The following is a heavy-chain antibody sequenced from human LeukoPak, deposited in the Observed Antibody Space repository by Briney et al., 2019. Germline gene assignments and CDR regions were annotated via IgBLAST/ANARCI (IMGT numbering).Heavy chain of an antibody. CDR1: GGTFSSYA. Sequence: ASVKVSCKASGGTFSSYAISWVRQAPGQGLEWMGRIIPIFGTANYAQKFQGRVTITTDESTRTAYMELSSLRSEDTAVYYCARGDPDYGDDPRFDYWGQGTLVTVSS. CDR2: IIPIFGTA. CDR3: ARGDPDYGDDPRFDY. V-gene: IGHV1-69*05. D-gene: IGHD4-17*01. J-gene: IGHJ4*02.